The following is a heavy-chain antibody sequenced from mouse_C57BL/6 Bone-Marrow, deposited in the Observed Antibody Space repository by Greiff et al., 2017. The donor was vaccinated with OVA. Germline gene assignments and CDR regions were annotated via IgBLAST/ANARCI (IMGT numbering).Heavy chain of an antibody. CDR2: INPNYGTT. CDR1: GYSFTDYN. CDR3: AREGYGYSNYAWFAY. D-gene: IGHD2-5*01. J-gene: IGHJ3*01. V-gene: IGHV1-39*01. Sequence: VQLKQSGPELVKPGASVKISCKASGYSFTDYNMNWVKQSNGKSLEWIGVINPNYGTTSYNQKFKGKATLTVDQSSSTAYMQLNSLTSEDSAVYYCAREGYGYSNYAWFAYWGQGTLVTVSA.